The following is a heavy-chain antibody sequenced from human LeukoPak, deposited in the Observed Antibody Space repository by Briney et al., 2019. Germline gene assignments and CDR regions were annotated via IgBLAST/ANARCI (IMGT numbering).Heavy chain of an antibody. Sequence: GGSLRLSCAVSGFSVNNNYLSWVRQASGRGLEWVGRVRSKGNSSATAYGASVKGRFTISRDDSKNTAYLQMNSLKTEDTAVYYCTRWIAGAPTFDYWGQGTLVTVSS. D-gene: IGHD6-13*01. J-gene: IGHJ4*02. CDR2: VRSKGNSSAT. V-gene: IGHV3-73*01. CDR3: TRWIAGAPTFDY. CDR1: GFSVNNNY.